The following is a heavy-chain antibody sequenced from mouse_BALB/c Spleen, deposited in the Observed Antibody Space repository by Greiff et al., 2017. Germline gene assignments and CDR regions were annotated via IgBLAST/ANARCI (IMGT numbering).Heavy chain of an antibody. CDR1: GFAFSSYD. CDR3: ASHYGSSPAWFAY. J-gene: IGHJ3*01. D-gene: IGHD1-1*01. CDR2: ISSGGGST. V-gene: IGHV5-12-1*01. Sequence: VQLKESGGGLVKPGGSLKLSCAASGFAFSSYDMSWVRQTPEKRLEWVAYISSGGGSTYYPDTVKGRFTISRDNAKNTLYLQMSSLKSEDTAMYYCASHYGSSPAWFAYWGQGTLVTVSA.